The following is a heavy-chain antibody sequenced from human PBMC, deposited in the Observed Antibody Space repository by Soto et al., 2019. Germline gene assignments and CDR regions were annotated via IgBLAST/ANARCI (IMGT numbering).Heavy chain of an antibody. CDR2: IYYSGST. D-gene: IGHD5-12*01. CDR3: AKGYSGYDFTPRSSDFDY. CDR1: GGSISSSSYY. J-gene: IGHJ4*02. V-gene: IGHV4-39*01. Sequence: QLQLQESGPGLVKPSETLSLTCTVSGGSISSSSYYWGWIRQPPGKGLEWIGSIYYSGSTYYNPSLTSRVTISVDTSKNQFSLKLSSVTAADTAVYYCAKGYSGYDFTPRSSDFDYWGQGTLVTVSS.